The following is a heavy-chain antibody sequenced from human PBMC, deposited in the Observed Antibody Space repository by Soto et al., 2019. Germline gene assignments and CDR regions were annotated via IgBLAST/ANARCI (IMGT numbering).Heavy chain of an antibody. V-gene: IGHV3-48*02. CDR3: ARAVTWGLDV. CDR2: ISRSSTGI. Sequence: EVQLVESGGGLVQPGGSLRLSFAASGFTFSLYSMSWVRQAPGKGLEWVSYISRSSTGIHYADSVKGRFTISRDDATNSMHLQTNSLRDGDTAVYYCARAVTWGLDVWGQGTTVSISS. CDR1: GFTFSLYS. J-gene: IGHJ6*02. D-gene: IGHD3-10*01.